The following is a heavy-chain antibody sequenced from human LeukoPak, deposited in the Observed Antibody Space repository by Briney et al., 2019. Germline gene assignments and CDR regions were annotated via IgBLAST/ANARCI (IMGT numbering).Heavy chain of an antibody. CDR3: ARRDTGWNYFDY. V-gene: IGHV4-59*08. CDR2: IYYKGNT. CDR1: GGSINGHY. Sequence: SETLSLTCTISGGSINGHYWSWIRQPPGERLEWIGDIYYKGNTNYNPSLKSRVSISLDTSNNHLSLNLTSVLAADTAIYYCARRDTGWNYFDYWGQGILVTVSS. D-gene: IGHD2-8*02. J-gene: IGHJ4*02.